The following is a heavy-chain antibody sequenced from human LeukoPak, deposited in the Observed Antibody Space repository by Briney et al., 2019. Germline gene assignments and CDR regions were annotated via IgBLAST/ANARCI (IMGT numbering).Heavy chain of an antibody. CDR1: GGTFSSYA. D-gene: IGHD6-13*01. Sequence: SVKVSCKASGGTFSSYALSWVRQAPGQGLEWMGGIIPIFGTANYAQKFQGRVTITADESTSTAYMELSSLRSEDTAVYYCARDRSIAAAGTVRSGMDVWGQGTTVTVSS. CDR2: IIPIFGTA. J-gene: IGHJ6*02. V-gene: IGHV1-69*13. CDR3: ARDRSIAAAGTVRSGMDV.